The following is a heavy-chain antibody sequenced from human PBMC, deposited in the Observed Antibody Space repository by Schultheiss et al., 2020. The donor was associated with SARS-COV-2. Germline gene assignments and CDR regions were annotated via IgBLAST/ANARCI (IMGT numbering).Heavy chain of an antibody. D-gene: IGHD3-22*01. CDR1: GDSVSSNSAA. Sequence: SQTLSLTCAISGDSVSSNSAAWNWIRQSPSRGLEWLGRTYYRSKWYNDYAVSVKSRITINPDTSKNQFSLQLNSVTPEDTAVYYCARDFRWYYYDSSGYYHYFDYWGQGTLVTVSS. CDR2: TYYRSKWYN. V-gene: IGHV6-1*01. J-gene: IGHJ4*02. CDR3: ARDFRWYYYDSSGYYHYFDY.